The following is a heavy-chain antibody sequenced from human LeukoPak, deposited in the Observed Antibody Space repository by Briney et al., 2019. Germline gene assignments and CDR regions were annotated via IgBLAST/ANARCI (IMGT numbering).Heavy chain of an antibody. D-gene: IGHD3-22*01. CDR2: MYYSAST. Sequence: SETLSLTCTVSGGSISTYYGICIRHPPGKEREGIMSMYYSASTNYKPSIKSRVTISVDTSKNQFSLKLSSVTAADTAVYYCARHAYYYDRSGSYEAFDIWGQGTMVTVSS. CDR1: GGSISTYY. CDR3: ARHAYYYDRSGSYEAFDI. J-gene: IGHJ3*02. V-gene: IGHV4-59*08.